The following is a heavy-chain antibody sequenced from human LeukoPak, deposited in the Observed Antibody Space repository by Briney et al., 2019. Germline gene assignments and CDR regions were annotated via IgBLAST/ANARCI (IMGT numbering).Heavy chain of an antibody. D-gene: IGHD3-3*01. CDR3: ARGQRVDFWSGYYTVFVP. Sequence: PSQTLSLTCTVSGGSISRGSYYWSWIRLPAVKGLEWIGRVHSSGSTNYNPSLESRATISVDTSKNEISLKLDSVTAADTAVYYCARGQRVDFWSGYYTVFVPWGQGTLVTVSS. CDR2: VHSSGST. V-gene: IGHV4-61*02. CDR1: GGSISRGSYY. J-gene: IGHJ4*02.